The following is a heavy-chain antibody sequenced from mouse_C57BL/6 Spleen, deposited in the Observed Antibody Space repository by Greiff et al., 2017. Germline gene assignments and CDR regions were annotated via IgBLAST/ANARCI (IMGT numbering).Heavy chain of an antibody. D-gene: IGHD1-1*01. V-gene: IGHV1-80*01. CDR2: IYPGDGDT. Sequence: QVQLKQSGAELVKPGASVKISCKASGYAFSSYWMNWVKQRPGQGLEWIGQIYPGDGDTNYNGKFKGKATLTADKSSSTAYMQLSSLTSEDSAVXFCARSHDDGAWFAYWGQGTLVTVSA. J-gene: IGHJ3*01. CDR1: GYAFSSYW. CDR3: ARSHDDGAWFAY.